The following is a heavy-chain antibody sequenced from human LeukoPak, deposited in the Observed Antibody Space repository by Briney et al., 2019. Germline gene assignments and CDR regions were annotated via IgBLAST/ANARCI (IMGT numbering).Heavy chain of an antibody. V-gene: IGHV2-5*01. CDR1: GFSLSTTGVG. Sequence: SGPTLANPTQTLTLTCTFSGFSLSTTGVGVGWIRQPPGKALEWLALINWNDDKRYSPSLKSRLTITKDTSKNQVVLTMTNMDPVDTATYYCAHSGTVTTPHDAFDMWGQGTMVTVSS. D-gene: IGHD4-17*01. CDR3: AHSGTVTTPHDAFDM. J-gene: IGHJ3*02. CDR2: INWNDDK.